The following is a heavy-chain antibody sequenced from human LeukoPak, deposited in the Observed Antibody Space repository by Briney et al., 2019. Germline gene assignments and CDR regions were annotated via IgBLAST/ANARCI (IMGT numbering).Heavy chain of an antibody. V-gene: IGHV1-69*13. Sequence: GASVKVSCKASGGTFSSYAINWVRQAPGQGLEWMGGIIPIFGTANYAQKFQGRVTITADESTSTAYMELSSLRSEDTAVYYCARGPPYYYDSSGIDYWGQGTLDTVSS. J-gene: IGHJ4*02. CDR3: ARGPPYYYDSSGIDY. D-gene: IGHD3-22*01. CDR1: GGTFSSYA. CDR2: IIPIFGTA.